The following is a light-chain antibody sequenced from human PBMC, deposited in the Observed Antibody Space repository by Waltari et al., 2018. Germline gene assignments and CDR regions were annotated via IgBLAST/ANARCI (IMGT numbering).Light chain of an antibody. CDR2: DVR. V-gene: IGLV2-23*02. Sequence: QSALTQPASVSGSPGQSITISCTGTSSDVGGYNYVSWYQQHPGKAPKLIIYDVRKPPSGVSNRFSGSKSGNTASLTISGLQAEDEADYYCCSYAGSSTWVFGGGTKLTVL. J-gene: IGLJ3*02. CDR3: CSYAGSSTWV. CDR1: SSDVGGYNY.